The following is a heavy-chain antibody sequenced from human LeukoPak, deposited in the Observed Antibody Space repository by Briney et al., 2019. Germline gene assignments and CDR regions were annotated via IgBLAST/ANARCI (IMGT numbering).Heavy chain of an antibody. V-gene: IGHV3-48*03. D-gene: IGHD2-15*01. Sequence: GGSLRLSCAASGFTFSSYEMNWVRQAPGKGLEWVSYISPSGSTVHYADSVQGRISVSRDNAKNLLYLQMNSLRAEDTAVYYCARGDIPYYYGMDVWGQGTTVTVSS. CDR1: GFTFSSYE. CDR3: ARGDIPYYYGMDV. CDR2: ISPSGSTV. J-gene: IGHJ6*02.